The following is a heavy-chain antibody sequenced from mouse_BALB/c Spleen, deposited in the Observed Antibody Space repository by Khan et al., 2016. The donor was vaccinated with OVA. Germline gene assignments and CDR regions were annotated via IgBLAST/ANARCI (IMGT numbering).Heavy chain of an antibody. Sequence: MQLEESGPELMKPGASVNISCKASAYSFTSYYMHWVKQSHGKSLEWIGCIDPFNGGTTYNQKFKGRATLTVDKSSSTAYMHLSTLTSEDSAVYYCARRTLDYWGQGTSVTVSS. V-gene: IGHV1S135*01. CDR1: AYSFTSYY. CDR2: IDPFNGGT. CDR3: ARRTLDY. J-gene: IGHJ4*01.